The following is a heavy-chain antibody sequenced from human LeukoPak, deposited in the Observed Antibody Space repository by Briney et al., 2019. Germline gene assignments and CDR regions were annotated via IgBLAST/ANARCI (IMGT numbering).Heavy chain of an antibody. CDR2: IYSGGST. CDR1: GFTVSSNY. Sequence: SGGSLRLSCAASGFTVSSNYMSWVRQAPGKGLEWVSVIYSGGSTYYADSVKGRFTISRDNSKNTLYLQMNSLRAEDTAVYYCARGRIAAAGTSSFPWFDPWGQGTLVTVSS. V-gene: IGHV3-66*01. J-gene: IGHJ5*02. CDR3: ARGRIAAAGTSSFPWFDP. D-gene: IGHD6-13*01.